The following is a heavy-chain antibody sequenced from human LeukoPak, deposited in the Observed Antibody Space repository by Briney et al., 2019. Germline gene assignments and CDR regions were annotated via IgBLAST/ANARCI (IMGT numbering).Heavy chain of an antibody. Sequence: ASVKVSCKASGGTFSSYAISWVRQAPGQGLEWMGGIIPIFGTANYAQKFQGRVTITTDESTSTAYMELSRLRSEDTAVYYCARGAPTEGLYYFDYWGQGTLVTVSS. D-gene: IGHD2-15*01. CDR1: GGTFSSYA. CDR3: ARGAPTEGLYYFDY. J-gene: IGHJ4*02. V-gene: IGHV1-69*05. CDR2: IIPIFGTA.